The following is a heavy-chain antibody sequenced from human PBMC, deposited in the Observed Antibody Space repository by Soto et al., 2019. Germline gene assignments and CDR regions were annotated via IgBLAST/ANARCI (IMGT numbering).Heavy chain of an antibody. Sequence: GGSLRLSCAASGFTFSSYDMHWVRQATGKGLEWVSAIGTAGDTYYPGSVKGRFTISRENAKNSLYLQMNSLRAGDTAVYYCARGGTPTVGYYYYYYYMDVWGKGTRVTV. CDR2: IGTAGDT. CDR3: ARGGTPTVGYYYYYYYMDV. CDR1: GFTFSSYD. D-gene: IGHD4-17*01. J-gene: IGHJ6*03. V-gene: IGHV3-13*01.